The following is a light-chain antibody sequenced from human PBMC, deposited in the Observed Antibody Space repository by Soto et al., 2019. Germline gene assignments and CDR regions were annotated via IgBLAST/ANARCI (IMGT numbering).Light chain of an antibody. V-gene: IGKV1-39*01. Sequence: DIQITQSPSSLSASVGDRVAITCLSSQSISSYLNWYQQKPGKAPKVLIYAASSLQSGVPSRFSGSGSGTDFTLTISSLQPEDFATYYCQQSYSTPLTVGGGTKVDIK. CDR3: QQSYSTPLT. J-gene: IGKJ4*01. CDR1: QSISSY. CDR2: AAS.